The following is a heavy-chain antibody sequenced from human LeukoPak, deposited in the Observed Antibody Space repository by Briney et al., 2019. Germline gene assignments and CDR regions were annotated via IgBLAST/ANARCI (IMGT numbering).Heavy chain of an antibody. J-gene: IGHJ6*02. Sequence: PSETLSLTCTVSGGSISSYYWSCIRQPPGKGLEWIGYIYYSGSTNYNPSLKSRVTISVDTSKNQFSLKLSSVTAADTAVYYCASRAGMVAVTGGVYYGMDAWGQGSTVTVSS. CDR2: IYYSGST. CDR3: ASRAGMVAVTGGVYYGMDA. V-gene: IGHV4-59*08. CDR1: GGSISSYY. D-gene: IGHD6-19*01.